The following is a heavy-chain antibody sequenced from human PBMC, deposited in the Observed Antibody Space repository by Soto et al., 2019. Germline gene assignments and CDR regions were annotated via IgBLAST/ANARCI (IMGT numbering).Heavy chain of an antibody. CDR1: GDSISSNTAA. CDR2: TYYRSKWYY. V-gene: IGHV6-1*01. J-gene: IGHJ4*02. Sequence: PSQTLTLTCAISGDSISSNTAAWSWIRQSPSRGLEWLGRTYYRSKWYYDYAASVTSRMTINPDTSKNQFSLQLNSVTPEDTAVYYCARGSYTSTWYLGQGTLVTVSS. D-gene: IGHD6-13*01. CDR3: ARGSYTSTWY.